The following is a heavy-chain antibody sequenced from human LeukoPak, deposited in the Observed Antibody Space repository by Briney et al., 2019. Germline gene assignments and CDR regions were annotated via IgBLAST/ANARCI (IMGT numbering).Heavy chain of an antibody. V-gene: IGHV3-11*01. CDR1: GFTFSDYY. J-gene: IGHJ3*01. CDR2: ICAGGTAE. CDR3: ERGPQYYDILTGYSNAPFDV. Sequence: GGSLRLSCAASGFTFSDYYMSWIRQAPGKGPEWVSCICAGGTAEYYADSVKGRFTISRDTARNPVFLQMNSLRAGDTALYYCERGPQYYDILTGYSNAPFDVWGQGTMVTVSS. D-gene: IGHD3-9*01.